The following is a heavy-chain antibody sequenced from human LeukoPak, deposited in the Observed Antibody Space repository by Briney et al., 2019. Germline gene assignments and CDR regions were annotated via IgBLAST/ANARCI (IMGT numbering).Heavy chain of an antibody. CDR3: AKDEDIVVVPAPDY. CDR1: GFTFSSYA. D-gene: IGHD2-2*01. CDR2: ISGSGGST. J-gene: IGHJ4*02. V-gene: IGHV3-23*01. Sequence: GGSLRFSCAASGFTFSSYAKSWVRQAPGKGLEWVSAISGSGGSTYYADSVKGRFTISRDNSKNTLYLQMNSLRAEDTAVYYCAKDEDIVVVPAPDYWGQGTLVTVSS.